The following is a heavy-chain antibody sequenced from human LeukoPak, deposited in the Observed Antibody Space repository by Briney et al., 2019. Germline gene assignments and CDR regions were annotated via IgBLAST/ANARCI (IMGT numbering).Heavy chain of an antibody. CDR2: IIPIFGTA. D-gene: IGHD3/OR15-3a*01. V-gene: IGHV1-69*13. J-gene: IGHJ4*02. Sequence: ASVKVSCKAFGYTFTSNYMHWVRQAPGQGLEWMGGIIPIFGTANYAQKFQGRVTITADESTSTAYMELNSLRSEDTAVYYCADRDWTGYFSHWGQGTLVTVSS. CDR1: GYTFTSNY. CDR3: ADRDWTGYFSH.